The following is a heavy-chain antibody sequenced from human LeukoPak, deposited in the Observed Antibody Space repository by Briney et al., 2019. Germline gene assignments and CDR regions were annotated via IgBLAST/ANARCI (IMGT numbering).Heavy chain of an antibody. Sequence: GRSLRLSCAAPGFTFSSYGMHWVRQAPGKGLEWVAVISYDGSNKYYADSVKGRFTISRDNSKNTLYLQMNSLRAEDTAVYYCAKLGSGSDPGALDIWGQGTMVTVSS. CDR2: ISYDGSNK. J-gene: IGHJ3*02. CDR3: AKLGSGSDPGALDI. D-gene: IGHD1-26*01. V-gene: IGHV3-30*18. CDR1: GFTFSSYG.